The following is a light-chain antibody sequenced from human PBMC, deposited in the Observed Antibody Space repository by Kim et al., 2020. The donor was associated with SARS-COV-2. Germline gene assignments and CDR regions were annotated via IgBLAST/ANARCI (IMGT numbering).Light chain of an antibody. CDR3: QNYNSAPRT. CDR1: QGISIY. CDR2: TAS. J-gene: IGKJ1*01. Sequence: ASVGGRVTITCRASQGISIYLAWYQQKPGKVPKLLIYTASTLQSGVPSRFSGSGSETDFTLTISSLQPEDVATYYCQNYNSAPRTFGQGTKVDIK. V-gene: IGKV1-27*01.